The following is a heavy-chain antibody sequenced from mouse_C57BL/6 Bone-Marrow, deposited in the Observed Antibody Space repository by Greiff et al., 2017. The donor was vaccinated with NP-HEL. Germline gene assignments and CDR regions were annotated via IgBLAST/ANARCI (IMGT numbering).Heavy chain of an antibody. CDR1: GYTFTSYW. V-gene: IGHV1-69*01. J-gene: IGHJ2*01. CDR2: IDPSDSYT. CDR3: ARFYDGYPYYFDY. Sequence: QVQLKQPGAELVMPGASVKLSCKASGYTFTSYWMHWVKQRPGQGLEWIGEIDPSDSYTNYNQKFKGKSTLTVDKSSSTAYMQLSSLTSEDSAVYYCARFYDGYPYYFDYWGQGTTLTVSS. D-gene: IGHD2-3*01.